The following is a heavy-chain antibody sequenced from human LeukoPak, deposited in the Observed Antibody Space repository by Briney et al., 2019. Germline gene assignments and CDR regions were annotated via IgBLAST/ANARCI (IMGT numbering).Heavy chain of an antibody. CDR2: IYYSGNT. V-gene: IGHV4-39*07. Sequence: SETLSLTCSVSGGSISSSSYYWGWIRQPPGKGLEWIGSIYYSGNTYNNPSLKSRATISLDTSKSQFSLKLTAVTAADTAVYYCARLSSGRPHEYFQHWGQGTLVTVSS. CDR3: ARLSSGRPHEYFQH. CDR1: GGSISSSSYY. D-gene: IGHD3-22*01. J-gene: IGHJ1*01.